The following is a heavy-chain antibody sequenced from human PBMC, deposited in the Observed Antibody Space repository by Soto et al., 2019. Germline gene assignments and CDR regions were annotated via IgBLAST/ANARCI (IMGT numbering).Heavy chain of an antibody. J-gene: IGHJ4*02. D-gene: IGHD3-3*01. CDR2: IWYDGSNK. CDR1: GFTFSSYG. CDR3: ARVHITIFGGFDY. V-gene: IGHV3-33*01. Sequence: QVQLVESGGGVVQPGRSVRLSCAASGFTFSSYGMHWVRQALGKGLEWVAVIWYDGSNKYYADSVKGRFTISRDNSKNTLYLQMNSLRAEDTAVYYCARVHITIFGGFDYWGQGTLVTVYS.